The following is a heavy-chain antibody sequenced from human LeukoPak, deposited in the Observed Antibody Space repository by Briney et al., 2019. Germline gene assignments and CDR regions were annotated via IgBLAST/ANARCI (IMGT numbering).Heavy chain of an antibody. CDR2: INTGKGNT. CDR1: GYTYTDYA. V-gene: IGHV1-3*04. J-gene: IGHJ5*02. CDR3: ARDHVVGLAPFDP. D-gene: IGHD2-15*01. Sequence: ASVKVSCKASGYTYTDYAMHWVRQAPGERLEWMGWINTGKGNTKYSQKFQGRVTITMDTSASTAYMELSSLRSEDTAVYYCARDHVVGLAPFDPWGQGTLVTVSS.